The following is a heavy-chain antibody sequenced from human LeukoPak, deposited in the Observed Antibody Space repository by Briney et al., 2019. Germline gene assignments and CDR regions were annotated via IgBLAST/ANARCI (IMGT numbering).Heavy chain of an antibody. CDR3: AKDFWSGQEISRFDY. D-gene: IGHD3-3*01. J-gene: IGHJ4*02. Sequence: GGSLRLSCAASGFTFSSYGMHWVRQAPGKGLEWVAFIRYDGSNKYYADSVKGRFTISRDNSKNTLYLQMNILRAEDTAVYYCAKDFWSGQEISRFDYWGQGTLVTVSS. CDR2: IRYDGSNK. V-gene: IGHV3-30*02. CDR1: GFTFSSYG.